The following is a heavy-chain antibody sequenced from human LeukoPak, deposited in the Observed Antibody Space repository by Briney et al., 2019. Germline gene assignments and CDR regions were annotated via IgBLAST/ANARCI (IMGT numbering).Heavy chain of an antibody. CDR2: TSSSGEAT. CDR3: AKDRPNYYGTNGHYYRRDGDC. Sequence: GGSLRLSCVASGFTFSSYAMSWVRQAAGKGLEWVSSTSSSGEATYYVDSVKGRFTISRDNSRNTLYLQMNSLRAEDTAVYYCAKDRPNYYGTNGHYYRRDGDCWGQGTLVTVSS. D-gene: IGHD3-22*01. J-gene: IGHJ4*02. V-gene: IGHV3-23*01. CDR1: GFTFSSYA.